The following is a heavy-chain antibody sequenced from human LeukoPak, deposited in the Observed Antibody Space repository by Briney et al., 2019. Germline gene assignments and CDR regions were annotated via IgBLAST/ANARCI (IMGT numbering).Heavy chain of an antibody. V-gene: IGHV3-23*01. CDR3: VKDYEARDGKWDFDY. J-gene: IGHJ4*02. Sequence: GGSLRLSCAASGFTFSDYAMSWVRQGPGKGLEWVSGIGDARSINYADSVKGRFTISRDNSKNTMSMEMNSLRFEDTALYYCVKDYEARDGKWDFDYWGQGVLVTASS. CDR1: GFTFSDYA. CDR2: IGDARSI. D-gene: IGHD5-24*01.